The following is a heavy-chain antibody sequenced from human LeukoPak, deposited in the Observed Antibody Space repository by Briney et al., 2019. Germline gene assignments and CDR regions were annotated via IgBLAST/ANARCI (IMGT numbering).Heavy chain of an antibody. J-gene: IGHJ5*02. Sequence: PGGSLRLSCAASGFTFTSYAMSWVRQAPGKGLEWVSNISGSGRGGRAYYADSVKGRFTISRDNSKNTLYLQMNSLRAEDTALYYCTRSGSYYWNNWFDPWGQGTLVTVSS. V-gene: IGHV3-23*01. CDR1: GFTFTSYA. CDR2: ISGSGRGGRA. D-gene: IGHD3-10*01. CDR3: TRSGSYYWNNWFDP.